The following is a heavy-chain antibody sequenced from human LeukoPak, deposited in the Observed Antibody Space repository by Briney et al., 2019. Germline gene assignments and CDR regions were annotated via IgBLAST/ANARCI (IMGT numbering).Heavy chain of an antibody. CDR1: GYTFTSYD. CDR2: MNPNSGNT. Sequence: GASVKVSCKASGYTFTSYDINWVRQATGQGLEWMGWMNPNSGNTGYAQKFQGRVTMTRNTSISTAYTELSSLRSEDTAVYYCARVNRYDFWSGYYVDDTFYYYYGMDVWGQGTTVTVSS. V-gene: IGHV1-8*01. J-gene: IGHJ6*02. CDR3: ARVNRYDFWSGYYVDDTFYYYYGMDV. D-gene: IGHD3-3*01.